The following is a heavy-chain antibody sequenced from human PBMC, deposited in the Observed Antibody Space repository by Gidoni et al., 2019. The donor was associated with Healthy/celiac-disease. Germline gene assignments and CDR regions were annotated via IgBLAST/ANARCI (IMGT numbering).Heavy chain of an antibody. CDR1: GFTFSSYG. CDR3: ARDPEWEHTGFDY. D-gene: IGHD1-26*01. Sequence: QVQLVESGGGVVPPGWSLSLPCEASGFTFSSYGMHWVRKAPGKGLEWVAVIWYDGSNKYYADAVKGRFTISRANSKNTLYLQMNSLRAEDTAVYYCARDPEWEHTGFDYWGQGTLVTVSS. J-gene: IGHJ4*02. CDR2: IWYDGSNK. V-gene: IGHV3-33*08.